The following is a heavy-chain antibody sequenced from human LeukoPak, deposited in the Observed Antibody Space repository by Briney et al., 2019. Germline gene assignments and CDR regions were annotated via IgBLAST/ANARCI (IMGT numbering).Heavy chain of an antibody. CDR2: ISSSGSTI. V-gene: IGHV3-48*03. Sequence: GGSLRLSCAASGFTFSSYAMSWVRQAQGKGLEWVSYISSSGSTIYYADSVKGRFTISRDNAKNSLYLQMNSLRAEDTAVYYCARDCGREGFDYWGQGTLVTVSS. CDR3: ARDCGREGFDY. CDR1: GFTFSSYA. J-gene: IGHJ4*02.